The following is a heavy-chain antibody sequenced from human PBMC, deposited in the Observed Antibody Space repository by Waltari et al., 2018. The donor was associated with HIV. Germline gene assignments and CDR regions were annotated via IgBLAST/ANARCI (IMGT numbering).Heavy chain of an antibody. V-gene: IGHV4-39*07. CDR3: VAQDYSDSVDW. D-gene: IGHD4-17*01. Sequence: VKPSETLSLTCSVSGGSISSNVYHWGWIRQSPGKGLEWIGSIYYTGNTYYKPSLKRRVTISIDTSKNQFSLRLTSVTAADTAIYYCVAQDYSDSVDWWGQGTLVTVFS. J-gene: IGHJ4*02. CDR1: GGSISSNVYH. CDR2: IYYTGNT.